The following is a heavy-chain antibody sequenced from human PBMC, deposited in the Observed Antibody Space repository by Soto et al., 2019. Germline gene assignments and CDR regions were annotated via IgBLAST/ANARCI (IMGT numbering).Heavy chain of an antibody. CDR1: GGSISDYY. V-gene: IGHV4-59*01. Sequence: QVQLQESGPGLVKPSETLSLTCTVSGGSISDYYWSWIRQPPGKGVEWIGYIYFCGSTYYSPSLMRGVTISVGTSKNLISLKVRSVAAAVTVVYYCAKGTGVGGNAFVYWGQGNAVSVSS. CDR3: AKGTGVGGNAFVY. D-gene: IGHD7-27*01. CDR2: IYFCGST. J-gene: IGHJ4*02.